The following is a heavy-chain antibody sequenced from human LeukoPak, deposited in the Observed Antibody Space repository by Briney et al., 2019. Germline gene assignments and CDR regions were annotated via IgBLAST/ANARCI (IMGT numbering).Heavy chain of an antibody. CDR2: IWYDGSNK. CDR3: ARTSNSSSWYASLGY. V-gene: IGHV3-33*01. D-gene: IGHD6-13*01. Sequence: PGGSLRLSCAASGFTFSSYGMHWVRQAPGKGLEWVAVIWYDGSNKYYADSVKGRFTISRDNSKNTLYLQMNSLRAEDTAVYYCARTSNSSSWYASLGYWGQRTLVTVSS. J-gene: IGHJ4*02. CDR1: GFTFSSYG.